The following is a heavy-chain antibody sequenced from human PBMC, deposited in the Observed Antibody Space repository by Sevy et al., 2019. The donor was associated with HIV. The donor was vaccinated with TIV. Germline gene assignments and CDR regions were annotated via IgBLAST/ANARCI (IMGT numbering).Heavy chain of an antibody. J-gene: IGHJ4*02. CDR3: AKGSCYDSSGFFSARHYFDF. D-gene: IGHD3-22*01. V-gene: IGHV3-9*01. Sequence: GGSLRLSCAVSGFTFADYAMHWVRQAPGKGLEWVSGISWNSFKIGYVDSVKGRLTISRDTAGNSLYLQMNSLSPEDTAIYYCAKGSCYDSSGFFSARHYFDFWGQGTQVTVSS. CDR1: GFTFADYA. CDR2: ISWNSFKI.